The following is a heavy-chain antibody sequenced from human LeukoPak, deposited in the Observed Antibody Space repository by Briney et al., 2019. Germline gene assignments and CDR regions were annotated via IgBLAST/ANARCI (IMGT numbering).Heavy chain of an antibody. CDR1: GGSVSSGSYY. D-gene: IGHD3-22*01. Sequence: SETLSLTCTVSGGSVSSGSYYWSWIRQPPGKGLEWIGDIYYSGSIKYNPSLKSRVTMSVDTSKNQFSLKLSSVTAADTAIYYCARENPSGYYNRPIDYWGQGTLVTVSS. J-gene: IGHJ4*02. V-gene: IGHV4-61*01. CDR3: ARENPSGYYNRPIDY. CDR2: IYYSGSI.